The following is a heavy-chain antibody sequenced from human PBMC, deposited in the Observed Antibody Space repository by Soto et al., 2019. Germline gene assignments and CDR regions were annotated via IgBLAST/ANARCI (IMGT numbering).Heavy chain of an antibody. D-gene: IGHD2-15*01. Sequence: GGSLRLSCVASGFTFSTYWMHWVRQTPGKGLVWVSRINPDGSETSYADSVRGRFIISRDNAKSTIHLEMNSLRAEDTAVYYCARGGYCSDANCYSFFQYWGRGTLVTVSS. V-gene: IGHV3-74*01. CDR3: ARGGYCSDANCYSFFQY. CDR1: GFTFSTYW. J-gene: IGHJ4*02. CDR2: INPDGSET.